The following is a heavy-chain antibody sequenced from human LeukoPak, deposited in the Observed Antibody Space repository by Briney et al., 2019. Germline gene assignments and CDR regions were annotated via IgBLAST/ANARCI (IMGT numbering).Heavy chain of an antibody. CDR3: ARDYVDFRFDP. V-gene: IGHV3-21*01. CDR2: ISSSSSYI. D-gene: IGHD2/OR15-2a*01. Sequence: GGALRLSCAASGFTFSSYSMNWVRQAPGKGLEWVSSISSSSSYIYYADSVKGRFTISRDNAKNSPYLQMNSLRAEDTAVYYRARDYVDFRFDPWSQGTLVTVSS. J-gene: IGHJ5*02. CDR1: GFTFSSYS.